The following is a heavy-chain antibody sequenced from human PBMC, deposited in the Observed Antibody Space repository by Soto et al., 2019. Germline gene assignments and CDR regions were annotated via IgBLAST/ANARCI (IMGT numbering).Heavy chain of an antibody. CDR2: IYHSGST. D-gene: IGHD6-19*01. J-gene: IGHJ4*02. V-gene: IGHV4-4*02. CDR3: ARKTYTSGFLDY. CDR1: GGSISTNIW. Sequence: QVQLQESGPGLVKPSGTLSLTCAVSGGSISTNIWWSWVRQPPGKGLEWIGEIYHSGSTNYNPSLKCRVTIAVDKSKNQFSLQLSSVTAADTAVYYCARKTYTSGFLDYWGQGTLVTVSS.